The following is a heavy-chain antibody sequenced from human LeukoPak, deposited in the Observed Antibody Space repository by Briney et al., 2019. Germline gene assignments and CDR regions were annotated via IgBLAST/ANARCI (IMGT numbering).Heavy chain of an antibody. Sequence: SVTVSCKCSGYTFTEYYMHWVRPPAAQGLAGMGFINPIIGGTRSAEKFQGRVTMTRDTSISTAYMELSSLRSDDTAVYYCARDRTLIRGVATYYFDYWGQGTLVTVSS. D-gene: IGHD3-10*01. CDR2: INPIIGGT. CDR1: GYTFTEYY. V-gene: IGHV1-2*02. J-gene: IGHJ4*02. CDR3: ARDRTLIRGVATYYFDY.